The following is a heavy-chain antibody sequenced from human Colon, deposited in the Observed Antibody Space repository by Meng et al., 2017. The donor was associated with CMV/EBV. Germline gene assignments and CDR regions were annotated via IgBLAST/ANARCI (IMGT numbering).Heavy chain of an antibody. CDR3: ARGYFPYPAVSGCDS. Sequence: ASVKVSCKASGYTFTNYGITWVRQAPGQGLEWMGWIRASNGHTKYAQNLQGRVTMTTDTSTSTAYMELRSLRSDDTAVYYCARGYFPYPAVSGCDSWGHGTLVTVSS. J-gene: IGHJ5*01. CDR2: IRASNGHT. D-gene: IGHD6-19*01. V-gene: IGHV1-18*01. CDR1: GYTFTNYG.